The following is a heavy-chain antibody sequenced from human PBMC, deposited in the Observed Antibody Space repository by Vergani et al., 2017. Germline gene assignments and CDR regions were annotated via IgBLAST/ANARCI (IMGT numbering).Heavy chain of an antibody. CDR1: GFSLSNARMG. V-gene: IGHV2-26*01. D-gene: IGHD3-16*02. CDR3: ARIQAMITLGGVIVEYNWFDP. CDR2: IFSNDEK. J-gene: IGHJ5*02. Sequence: QVTLKESGPVLVKPTETLTLTCTVSGFSLSNARMGVSWIRQPPGKALEWLAHIFSNDEKSYSTSLKSRLTISKDTSKSQVVLTMTNMDPVDTATYYCARIQAMITLGGVIVEYNWFDPWGQGTLVTVSS.